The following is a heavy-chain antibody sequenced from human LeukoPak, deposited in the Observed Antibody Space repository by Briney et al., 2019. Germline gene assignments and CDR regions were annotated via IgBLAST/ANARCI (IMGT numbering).Heavy chain of an antibody. CDR1: GYTFTGYY. CDR2: INPNSGGT. Sequence: GASVKVSCKASGYTFTGYYMHWLRQAPGQGLEWMGRINPNSGGTNYAQKFQGRVTMTKDTSISTAYMELSRLRSDDTAVYYCARVKGRYGSGSPYYFDYWGQGTLVTVSS. D-gene: IGHD3-10*01. CDR3: ARVKGRYGSGSPYYFDY. V-gene: IGHV1-2*06. J-gene: IGHJ4*02.